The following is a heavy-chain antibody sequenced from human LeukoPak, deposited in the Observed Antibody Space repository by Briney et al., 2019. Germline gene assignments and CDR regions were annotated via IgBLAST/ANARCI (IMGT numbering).Heavy chain of an antibody. CDR1: GGSFSGYY. Sequence: TTSETLSLTCAVYGGSFSGYYWSWIRQPPGKGLEWIGEINHSGSTNYNPSLKSRVTISVDTSKNQFSLKLSSVTAADTAVYYCARLDDDYRGYFDYWGQGTLVTVSS. CDR2: INHSGST. V-gene: IGHV4-34*01. J-gene: IGHJ4*02. CDR3: ARLDDDYRGYFDY. D-gene: IGHD4-11*01.